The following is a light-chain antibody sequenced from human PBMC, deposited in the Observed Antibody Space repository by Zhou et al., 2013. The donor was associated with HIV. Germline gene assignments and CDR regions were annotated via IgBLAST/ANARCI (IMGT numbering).Light chain of an antibody. V-gene: IGKV3-15*01. CDR1: QSVSSS. J-gene: IGKJ4*01. Sequence: EIVMTQSPATLSVSPGETATLSCRASQSVSSSLAWYQQKPGQAPRLLIYRASLRANDIPARFSGSGSGTEFTLTISSLQSEDFAVYYCQQHGRTFGGGTTVDIK. CDR2: RAS. CDR3: QQHGRT.